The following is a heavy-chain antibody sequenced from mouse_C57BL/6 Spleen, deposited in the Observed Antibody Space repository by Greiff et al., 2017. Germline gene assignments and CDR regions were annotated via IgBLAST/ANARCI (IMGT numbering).Heavy chain of an antibody. CDR1: GYTFTSYW. CDR3: AKLGRRGYFDV. CDR2: IDPSDSYT. Sequence: QVQLQQPGAELVKPGASVKLSCKASGYTFTSYWMQWVKQRPGQGLEWIGEIDPSDSYTNYNQKFKGKATLTVDTSSSTAYMQLSSLTSEDSAVYYCAKLGRRGYFDVWGTGTTVTVSS. V-gene: IGHV1-50*01. D-gene: IGHD4-1*01. J-gene: IGHJ1*03.